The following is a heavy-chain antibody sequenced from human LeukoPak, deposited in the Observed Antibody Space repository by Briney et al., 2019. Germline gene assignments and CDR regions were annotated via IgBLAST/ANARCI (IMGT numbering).Heavy chain of an antibody. J-gene: IGHJ3*02. V-gene: IGHV4-59*01. D-gene: IGHD3-22*01. CDR2: IYYSGRT. CDR3: ARDTYYYDNGDFIDAFDI. CDR1: GFSISSYY. Sequence: SETLSLTCTVSGFSISSYYWSWIRQPPGKGLEWIGYIYYSGRTNANSSLKSRVAISVDTSKNQFSLRLSSVTAADTAVYYCARDTYYYDNGDFIDAFDIWGRGTMVTVSS.